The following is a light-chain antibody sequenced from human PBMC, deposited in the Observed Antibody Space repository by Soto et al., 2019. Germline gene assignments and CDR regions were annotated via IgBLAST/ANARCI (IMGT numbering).Light chain of an antibody. CDR1: RGIGNE. CDR3: QQSYSTPRT. J-gene: IGKJ1*01. CDR2: GAS. Sequence: IQRTQSPSSVSASVGERFTITCRAGRGIGNELAWYQQPPGKAPKLLIYGASNFQSGVPSRFSGSASATDFTLTIRSLHPQDFATYYCQQSYSTPRTFGQGTKV. V-gene: IGKV1-39*01.